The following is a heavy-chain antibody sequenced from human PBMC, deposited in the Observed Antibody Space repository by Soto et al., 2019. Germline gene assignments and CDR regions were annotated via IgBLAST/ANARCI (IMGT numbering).Heavy chain of an antibody. CDR2: INSDGSST. Sequence: GGSLRLSCAASGFTFSSYWMHWVRQAPGKGLVWVSRINSDGSSTSYADSVKGRFTISRDNAKNTLYLQMNSLRAEDTAVYYCARWSFGLYYYGMDVWGQGTTVTVSS. CDR1: GFTFSSYW. D-gene: IGHD3-16*01. CDR3: ARWSFGLYYYGMDV. J-gene: IGHJ6*02. V-gene: IGHV3-74*01.